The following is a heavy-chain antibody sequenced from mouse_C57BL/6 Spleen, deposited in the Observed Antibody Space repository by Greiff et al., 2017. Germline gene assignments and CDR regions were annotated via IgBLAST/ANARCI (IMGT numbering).Heavy chain of an antibody. CDR1: GYTFTSYW. CDR3: ARGRGYYPYYAMDY. J-gene: IGHJ4*01. CDR2: IDPSDSYT. V-gene: IGHV1-69*01. D-gene: IGHD2-3*01. Sequence: VQLQQPGAELVMPGASVKLSCKASGYTFTSYWMHWVKQRPGQGLEWIGEIDPSDSYTNYNQKFKGKSTLAVDKSSSTAYMQLSSLTSEDSAVYYCARGRGYYPYYAMDYWGQGTSVTVSS.